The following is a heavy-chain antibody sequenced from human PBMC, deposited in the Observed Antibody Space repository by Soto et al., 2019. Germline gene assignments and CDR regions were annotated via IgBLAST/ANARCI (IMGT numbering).Heavy chain of an antibody. CDR3: ARDVPLNYYDGTYYYYAMDV. V-gene: IGHV1-69*13. Sequence: GASVKVSCKASVGTFSSQAINWVRQAPGQGLEWMGGIIPFFKATNYAQKFQGRVTITADDSTSTAYMDLSSLRSEDTAVYYCARDVPLNYYDGTYYYYAMDVWGQGTTVTVSS. CDR2: IIPFFKAT. J-gene: IGHJ6*02. CDR1: VGTFSSQA. D-gene: IGHD3-16*01.